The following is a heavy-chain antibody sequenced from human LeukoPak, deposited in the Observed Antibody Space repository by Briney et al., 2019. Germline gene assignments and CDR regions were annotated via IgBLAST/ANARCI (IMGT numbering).Heavy chain of an antibody. CDR3: AKGGLGYCSGGSCYSFGPAFDY. D-gene: IGHD2-15*01. J-gene: IGHJ4*02. V-gene: IGHV3-43*02. Sequence: GGSLRLPCAASGFTFDDYAMHWVRQAPGKGLEWVSLISGDGGSTYYADSVKGRFTISRDNSKNSLYLQMNSLRTEDTALYYCAKGGLGYCSGGSCYSFGPAFDYWGQGTLVTVSS. CDR2: ISGDGGST. CDR1: GFTFDDYA.